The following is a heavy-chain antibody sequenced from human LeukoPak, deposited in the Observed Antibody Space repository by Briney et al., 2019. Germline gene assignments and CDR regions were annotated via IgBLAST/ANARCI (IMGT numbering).Heavy chain of an antibody. Sequence: PGGSLRLSCAASGFTFSTYAMSWVRQAAGKGLEWVSLISGSGGGTYYADSVKGRFTISRDNSKNTLYLQMNSLRAEDTAVYYCAKSIAGNVKYYYYGMDVWGQGTTVTVSS. V-gene: IGHV3-23*01. CDR3: AKSIAGNVKYYYYGMDV. CDR1: GFTFSTYA. J-gene: IGHJ6*02. CDR2: ISGSGGGT. D-gene: IGHD6-13*01.